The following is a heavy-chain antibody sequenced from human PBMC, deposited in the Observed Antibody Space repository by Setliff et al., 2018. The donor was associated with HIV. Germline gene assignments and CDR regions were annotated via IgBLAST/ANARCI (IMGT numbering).Heavy chain of an antibody. Sequence: ASVKVSCKASGGTFSNYAFSWVRQAPGQGLEWMGWISAHNGRINYAQKFQGRVTMTRNTSISTAYMELSSLRSEDTAVYYCARVGSYWTQFDYWGQGTLVTVSS. V-gene: IGHV1-8*01. CDR3: ARVGSYWTQFDY. J-gene: IGHJ4*01. D-gene: IGHD2-15*01. CDR2: ISAHNGRI. CDR1: GGTFSNYA.